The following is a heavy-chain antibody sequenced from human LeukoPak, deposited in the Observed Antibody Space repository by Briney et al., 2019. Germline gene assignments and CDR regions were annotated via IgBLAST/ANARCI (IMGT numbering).Heavy chain of an antibody. V-gene: IGHV3-74*01. CDR3: ARASEGAFDY. Sequence: GGSLRLSCTASGFTFTSYWMQWVRQAPGKGLVWVSRISSDGSATSYADSVKGRFTISRDNAKNTLYLQMNSLRAEDTAVYYCARASEGAFDYWGQGTLVTVSS. J-gene: IGHJ4*02. D-gene: IGHD3-16*01. CDR2: ISSDGSAT. CDR1: GFTFTSYW.